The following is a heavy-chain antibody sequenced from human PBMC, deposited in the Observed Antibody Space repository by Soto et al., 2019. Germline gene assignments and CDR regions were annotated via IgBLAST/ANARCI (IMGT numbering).Heavy chain of an antibody. J-gene: IGHJ4*02. CDR1: SGSISSSNW. CDR3: ARTFMVPLRAVAFDY. V-gene: IGHV4-4*02. Sequence: PSETLSPTCAVSSGSISSSNWWSWVRQPPGKGLEWIGEINHSGSTNYNPSLKSRVTISVDKSKNQFSLKLSSVTAADTAVYYCARTFMVPLRAVAFDYWGQAILLTLST. D-gene: IGHD2-8*01. CDR2: INHSGST.